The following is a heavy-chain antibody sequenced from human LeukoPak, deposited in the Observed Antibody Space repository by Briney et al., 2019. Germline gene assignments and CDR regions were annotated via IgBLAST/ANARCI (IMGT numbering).Heavy chain of an antibody. CDR3: ARITDPDYRSGWSGADY. J-gene: IGHJ4*02. V-gene: IGHV4-4*07. D-gene: IGHD6-19*01. CDR1: GGSLGNYY. Sequence: SETLSLTCTVSGGSLGNYYWSWIRQPAGKGLEWIGRIYPTGHTHYNPSLKSRVTMSVDTSKNQFSLKVTSLTAADTAVFYCARITDPDYRSGWSGADYWGRGTQVTVSA. CDR2: IYPTGHT.